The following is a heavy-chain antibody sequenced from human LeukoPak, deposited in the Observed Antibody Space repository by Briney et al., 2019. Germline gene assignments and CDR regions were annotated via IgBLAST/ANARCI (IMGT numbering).Heavy chain of an antibody. CDR1: GYTFRNYG. CDR3: ARDLIAAASTIFGYFDY. D-gene: IGHD6-13*01. CDR2: ISPYNGNT. J-gene: IGHJ4*02. Sequence: GASVKVSCKTSGYTFRNYGITWVRQIPGQGLEWMGWISPYNGNTNYAQKFQGRVTITADESTSTAYMELSSLRSEDTAVYYCARDLIAAASTIFGYFDYWGQGTLVTVSS. V-gene: IGHV1-18*01.